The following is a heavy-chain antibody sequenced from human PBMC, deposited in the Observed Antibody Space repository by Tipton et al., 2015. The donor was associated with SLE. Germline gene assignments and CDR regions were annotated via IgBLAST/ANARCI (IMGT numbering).Heavy chain of an antibody. CDR1: GYSISSGYY. CDR3: ARLIAARLPFDY. Sequence: TLSLTCTVSGYSISSGYYWGWIRQPPGKGLEWIGSIYHSGSTYYNPSLKSRVTISVDTSKNQFSLNLSSVTAADTAVYYCARLIAARLPFDYWGQGTLVTVSS. J-gene: IGHJ4*02. CDR2: IYHSGST. V-gene: IGHV4-38-2*02. D-gene: IGHD6-6*01.